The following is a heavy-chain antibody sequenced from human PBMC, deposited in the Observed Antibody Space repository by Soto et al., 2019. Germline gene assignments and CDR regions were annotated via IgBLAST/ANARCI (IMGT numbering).Heavy chain of an antibody. CDR2: IYWDDDK. V-gene: IGHV2-5*02. J-gene: IGHJ4*02. Sequence: QITLKESGPTLVKPTQTLTLTCTLSGFSLDTSGVGVGWIRQPPGKTLEWLSLIYWDDDKRYNPSLSSRLTITKDTSKNQVDLTMTNMDPADTATYYCAHRAVPGTYFFDYWGPGTLVTVSS. CDR1: GFSLDTSGVG. D-gene: IGHD6-19*01. CDR3: AHRAVPGTYFFDY.